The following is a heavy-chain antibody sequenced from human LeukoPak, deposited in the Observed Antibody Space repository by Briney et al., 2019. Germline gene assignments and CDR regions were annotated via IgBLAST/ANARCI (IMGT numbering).Heavy chain of an antibody. CDR1: GGTFSSYA. D-gene: IGHD5-24*01. V-gene: IGHV1-69*13. Sequence: SVKVSCKASGGTFSSYAISWVRQAPGQGLEWMGGIIPIFGTANYAQKFQGRVTITADESTSTAYMELSSLRSEDTAVYYCARERLEMATILPGDWFDPWGQGTLVTVST. CDR2: IIPIFGTA. CDR3: ARERLEMATILPGDWFDP. J-gene: IGHJ5*02.